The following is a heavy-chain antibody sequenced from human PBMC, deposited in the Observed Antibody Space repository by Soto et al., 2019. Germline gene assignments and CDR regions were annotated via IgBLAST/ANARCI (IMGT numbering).Heavy chain of an antibody. V-gene: IGHV3-30*18. CDR2: ISYDGNDK. CDR3: AKDSGRGSADYYFDY. CDR1: GLTFSTYG. Sequence: GGSLRLSCAASGLTFSTYGMHWVRQAPGKGLERVAVISYDGNDKYHADSVRGRFTISRDNSKNTLYLQMNSLRAEDTAVYYCAKDSGRGSADYYFDYWGQGTLVTVSS. J-gene: IGHJ4*02. D-gene: IGHD3-10*01.